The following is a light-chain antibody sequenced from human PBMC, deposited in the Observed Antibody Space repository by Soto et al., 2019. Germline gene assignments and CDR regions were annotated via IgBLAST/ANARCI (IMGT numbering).Light chain of an antibody. J-gene: IGKJ1*01. CDR1: QSISSW. Sequence: IQMPQSPSTLSASVGDRVTITFRASQSISSWLAWYQQKPGKAPKLLIYDASNLDSGVPSRFSGSGSGTEFSLTISNLQPDDCATYYCQQYENYWTFGQGTKVDIK. CDR3: QQYENYWT. V-gene: IGKV1-5*01. CDR2: DAS.